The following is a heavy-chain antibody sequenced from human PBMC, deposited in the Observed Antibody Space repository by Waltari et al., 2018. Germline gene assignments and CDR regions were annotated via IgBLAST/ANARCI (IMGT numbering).Heavy chain of an antibody. J-gene: IGHJ4*02. CDR2: IYTSGST. CDR1: GCSISSYY. D-gene: IGHD3-10*01. CDR3: ARAYGSGSYAN. Sequence: QVQLQESGPGLVKPSETLSLTCTVSGCSISSYYWSWIRQPPGKGLEWIGYIYTSGSTNYNPSLKSRVTISVDTSKNQFSLKLSSVTAADTAVYYCARAYGSGSYANWGQGTLVTVSS. V-gene: IGHV4-4*09.